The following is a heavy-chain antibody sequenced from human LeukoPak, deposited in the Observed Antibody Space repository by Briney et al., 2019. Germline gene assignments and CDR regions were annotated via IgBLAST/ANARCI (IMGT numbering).Heavy chain of an antibody. CDR1: GYTFTGYY. CDR3: ARDLGVGPHGNFDL. Sequence: ASVKVSCKASGYTFTGYYMHWVRQAPGQGLEWMGWINPNSGGTNYAQKFQGRVTMTRDTSISTAYMELSRLRSDGTAVYYCARDLGVGPHGNFDLWGRGTLVTVSS. V-gene: IGHV1-2*02. D-gene: IGHD3-16*01. CDR2: INPNSGGT. J-gene: IGHJ2*01.